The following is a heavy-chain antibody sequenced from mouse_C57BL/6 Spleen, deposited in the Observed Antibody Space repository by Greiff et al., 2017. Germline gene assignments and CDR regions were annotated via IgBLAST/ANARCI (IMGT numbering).Heavy chain of an antibody. J-gene: IGHJ2*01. CDR1: GFTFSDYG. CDR3: ARTYDGYPYYFDY. D-gene: IGHD2-3*01. Sequence: EVHLVESGGGLVKPGGSLKLSCAASGFTFSDYGMHWVRQAPEKGLEWVAYISSGSSTIYYADTVKGRFTISRDNAKNTLFLQMTSLRSEDTAMYYCARTYDGYPYYFDYWGQGTTLTVSS. V-gene: IGHV5-17*01. CDR2: ISSGSSTI.